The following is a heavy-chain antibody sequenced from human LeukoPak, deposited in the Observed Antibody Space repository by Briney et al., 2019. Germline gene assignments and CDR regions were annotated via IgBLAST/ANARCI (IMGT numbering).Heavy chain of an antibody. CDR2: IYYSGST. CDR3: ARDLVGGYDSSGYYYVAAFDI. CDR1: GFTFSDYY. Sequence: GSLRLSCAASGFTFSDYYMSWIRQPPGKGLEWIGGIYYSGSTYYNPSLKSRVTISVDTSKNQFSLKLSSVTAADTAVYYCARDLVGGYDSSGYYYVAAFDIWGQGTMVTVSS. D-gene: IGHD3-22*01. J-gene: IGHJ3*02. V-gene: IGHV4-38-2*02.